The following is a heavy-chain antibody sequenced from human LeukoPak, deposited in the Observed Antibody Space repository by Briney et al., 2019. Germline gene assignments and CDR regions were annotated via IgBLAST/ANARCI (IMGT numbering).Heavy chain of an antibody. V-gene: IGHV1-18*01. D-gene: IGHD1-14*01. J-gene: IGHJ4*02. CDR2: ISAYNGNT. CDR1: GYTFTSYG. Sequence: ASVKVSCKASGYTFTSYGISWVRQAPGQGLEWMGWISAYNGNTNYAQKLQGRVTITADKSTSTAHMELSSLRSEDTAVYYCARDRGPEEYYFDYWGQGTLVTVSS. CDR3: ARDRGPEEYYFDY.